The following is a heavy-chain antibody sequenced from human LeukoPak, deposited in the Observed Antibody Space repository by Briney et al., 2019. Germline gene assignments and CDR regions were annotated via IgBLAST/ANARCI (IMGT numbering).Heavy chain of an antibody. D-gene: IGHD6-6*01. CDR2: ISAYNGNT. Sequence: GASVKVSCKASGYSFSSYGISWVRQAPGQGLEWMGWISAYNGNTNYAQGLQGRVTMTTDTSTSTVYMELSSLRSEDTAVYYCARLPLRSIAVGYYGMDVWGQGTTVTVSS. J-gene: IGHJ6*02. CDR3: ARLPLRSIAVGYYGMDV. CDR1: GYSFSSYG. V-gene: IGHV1-18*01.